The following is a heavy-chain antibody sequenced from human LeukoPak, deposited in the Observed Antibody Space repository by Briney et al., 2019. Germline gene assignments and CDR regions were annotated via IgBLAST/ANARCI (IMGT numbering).Heavy chain of an antibody. D-gene: IGHD2-2*01. CDR3: ARAYCSSTSCYPDY. J-gene: IGHJ4*02. CDR2: FNPNSGGT. CDR1: GYTFTGYY. V-gene: IGHV1-2*02. Sequence: AASVKVSCKASGYTFTGYYMHWVRQAPGQGLEWMGWFNPNSGGTNYAQKFQGRVTMTRDTSISTAYMELSRLRSDDTAVYYCARAYCSSTSCYPDYWGQGTLVTVSS.